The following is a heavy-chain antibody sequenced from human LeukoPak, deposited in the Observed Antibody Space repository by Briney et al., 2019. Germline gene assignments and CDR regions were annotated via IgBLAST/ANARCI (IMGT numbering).Heavy chain of an antibody. J-gene: IGHJ5*02. D-gene: IGHD3-22*01. V-gene: IGHV4-30-4*01. CDR1: GGSISSGDYY. CDR3: ARPYYYDSRIDP. Sequence: SQTLSLTCTVSGGSISSGDYYWSWIRQPPGKGLEWIGYTYYSGSTYYNPSLKSRATISVDTSKNQFSLKLTSVTAADTAVYYCARPYYYDSRIDPWGQGTLVTVSS. CDR2: TYYSGST.